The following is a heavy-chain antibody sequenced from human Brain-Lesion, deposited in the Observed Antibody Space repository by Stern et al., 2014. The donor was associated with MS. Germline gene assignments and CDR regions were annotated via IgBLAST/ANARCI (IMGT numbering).Heavy chain of an antibody. D-gene: IGHD1-14*01. CDR3: ARDITGSSAYFAY. V-gene: IGHV3-9*01. CDR1: GFTFDDYA. Sequence: QLVQSGGDLVQPGRSLRLSCAAFGFTFDDYAMPWVRQAPGKGLEWAAGISWNSGTIGYADSVKGRFTTSRDNAYSSLYLQMNSLRPEDTALYYCARDITGSSAYFAYWGQGTLVTVSS. J-gene: IGHJ4*02. CDR2: ISWNSGTI.